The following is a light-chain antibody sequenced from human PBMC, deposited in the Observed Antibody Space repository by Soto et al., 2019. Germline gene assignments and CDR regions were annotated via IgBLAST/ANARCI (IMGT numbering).Light chain of an antibody. Sequence: EIVLTQSPATLSLSPGERATLSCRASQSVSSYLAWYQQKPGQAPRLLIYDASNRATGIPARFSGSGSGTDFTLTIRSLEPEDFAFYYCQQRSDWPPTFGQGTKLEIK. J-gene: IGKJ2*01. CDR2: DAS. CDR1: QSVSSY. CDR3: QQRSDWPPT. V-gene: IGKV3-11*01.